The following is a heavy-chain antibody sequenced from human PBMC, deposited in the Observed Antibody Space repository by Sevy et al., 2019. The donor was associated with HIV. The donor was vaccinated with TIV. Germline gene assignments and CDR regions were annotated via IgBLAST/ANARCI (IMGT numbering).Heavy chain of an antibody. V-gene: IGHV4-59*01. CDR2: SGST. J-gene: IGHJ4*02. CDR3: ARGGPNQHQLDYFDY. D-gene: IGHD1-1*01. CDR1: GVSISPYY. Sequence: SETLSLTCTVSGVSISPYYWAWIRQPPGKGLECIGFSGSTNYNPSLKTRVTTSVDTSKNQFSLKLSSVTAADSAIYYCARGGPNQHQLDYFDYWGQGTLVTVSS.